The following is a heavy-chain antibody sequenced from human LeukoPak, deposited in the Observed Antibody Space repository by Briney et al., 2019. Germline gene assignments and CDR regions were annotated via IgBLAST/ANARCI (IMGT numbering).Heavy chain of an antibody. CDR2: INHSGST. CDR1: GGYLSGYY. Sequence: PSETLSLTCAAPGGYLSGYYWSWIRQRPRKGQEWIGEINHSGSTNYNPSLKSRVTISVDTSKNQFSLKLSSVTAQDTAVYRCASELNSGYNGDYCGQGTRVLVSS. D-gene: IGHD5-12*01. V-gene: IGHV4-34*01. J-gene: IGHJ4*02. CDR3: ASELNSGYNGDY.